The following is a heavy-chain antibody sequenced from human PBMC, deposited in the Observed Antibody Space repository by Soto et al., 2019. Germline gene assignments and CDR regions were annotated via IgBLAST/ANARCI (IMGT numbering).Heavy chain of an antibody. J-gene: IGHJ4*02. CDR2: IFSSGST. V-gene: IGHV4-4*07. Sequence: QVRLQESGPGLLKPSETLSLTCTVSGGSINTFYWSWVRQPAGKGLEWIGRIFSSGSTSFNPSLEXRVXXSXDTSKNHFSXNXXXVTAADMAVYYCAREGSYSAYNFAHGIQLWSFDFWGQGALVTVSS. CDR3: AREGSYSAYNFAHGIQLWSFDF. D-gene: IGHD5-12*01. CDR1: GGSINTFY.